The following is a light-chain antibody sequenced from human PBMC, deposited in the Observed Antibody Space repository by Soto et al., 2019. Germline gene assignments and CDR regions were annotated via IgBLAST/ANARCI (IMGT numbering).Light chain of an antibody. CDR1: QNINFN. CDR2: GAS. J-gene: IGKJ4*01. Sequence: ETLMMHSPATLSSSPGERVTLSCRASQNINFNLAWYQQKPGQAPRVLIYGASSRASGIPDRFSGSGSGTDFALTISRLEHDDFAFYYCQQYHNWPPLTFGGGTRVEIK. CDR3: QQYHNWPPLT. V-gene: IGKV3D-15*01.